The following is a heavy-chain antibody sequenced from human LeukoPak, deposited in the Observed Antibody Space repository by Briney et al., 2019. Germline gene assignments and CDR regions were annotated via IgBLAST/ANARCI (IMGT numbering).Heavy chain of an antibody. V-gene: IGHV3-48*03. Sequence: GGSLRLSCAASGFTFSHFEMNWVRQAPGKRLEWVSYIGPSGTPISDADSGKGRFTISRDNAKNSLYLQMNSLRAEDTAVYYCARERVSRYSYGYYMDVWGKGTTVTVSS. CDR1: GFTFSHFE. CDR3: ARERVSRYSYGYYMDV. D-gene: IGHD5-18*01. CDR2: IGPSGTPI. J-gene: IGHJ6*03.